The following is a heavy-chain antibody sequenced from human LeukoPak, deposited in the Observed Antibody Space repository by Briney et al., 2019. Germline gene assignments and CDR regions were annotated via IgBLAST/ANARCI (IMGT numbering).Heavy chain of an antibody. D-gene: IGHD3-3*01. CDR1: GFNFRNYW. CDR2: INSDGSST. Sequence: GGSLRLSCAASGFNFRNYWMHWVRQAPGKGLVWVSRINSDGSSTSYADSVKGRFTISRDNAKNSLYLQMNSLRAEDTAVYYCARDIDFWSGSASYFDYWGQGTLVTVSS. J-gene: IGHJ4*02. CDR3: ARDIDFWSGSASYFDY. V-gene: IGHV3-74*01.